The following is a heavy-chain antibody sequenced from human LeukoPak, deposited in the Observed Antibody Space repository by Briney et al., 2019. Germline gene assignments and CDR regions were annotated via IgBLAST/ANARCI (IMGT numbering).Heavy chain of an antibody. CDR3: ARTDDFWSGYLGSYYFDY. CDR2: ISGSGGST. CDR1: GFTVSSYA. J-gene: IGHJ4*02. Sequence: GGSLRLSCAASGFTVSSYAMSWVRQAPGKGLEWVSAISGSGGSTYYADSVKGRFTISRDNSKNTLYPQMNSLRAEDTAVYYCARTDDFWSGYLGSYYFDYWGQGTLVTVSS. D-gene: IGHD3-3*01. V-gene: IGHV3-23*01.